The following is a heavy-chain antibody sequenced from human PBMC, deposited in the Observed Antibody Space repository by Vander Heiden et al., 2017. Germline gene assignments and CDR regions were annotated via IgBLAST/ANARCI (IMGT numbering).Heavy chain of an antibody. J-gene: IGHJ2*01. D-gene: IGHD3-3*01. CDR2: IYYSGST. CDR3: ARRGTIFGVVIIYFDL. CDR1: GGSISSSSYY. V-gene: IGHV4-39*01. Sequence: QLQLQESGPGLVKPSETLSLTCTVSGGSISSSSYYWGWIRQPPGKGLEWIGSIYYSGSTYYNPSLKSRVTISVDTSKNQFSLKLSYVTAADTAVYYCARRGTIFGVVIIYFDLWGRGTLVTVSS.